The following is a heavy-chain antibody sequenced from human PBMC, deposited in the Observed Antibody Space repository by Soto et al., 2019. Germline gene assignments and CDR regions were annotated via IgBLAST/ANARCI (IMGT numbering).Heavy chain of an antibody. D-gene: IGHD3-3*01. CDR3: ARGPYYAFWSGYYDWFDP. CDR2: IYPGDSDT. CDR1: GYSFTSYW. J-gene: IGHJ5*02. Sequence: GESLKISCKGSGYSFTSYWIGWVRQMPGKGLEWMGIIYPGDSDTRYSPSFQGQVTISADKSISTAYLQWSSLKASDTAMYYCARGPYYAFWSGYYDWFDPWGQGTLVTVSS. V-gene: IGHV5-51*01.